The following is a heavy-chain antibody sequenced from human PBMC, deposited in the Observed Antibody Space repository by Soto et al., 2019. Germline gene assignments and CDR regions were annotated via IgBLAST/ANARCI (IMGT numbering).Heavy chain of an antibody. J-gene: IGHJ4*02. D-gene: IGHD4-4*01. CDR1: GGSISSYY. V-gene: IGHV4-59*01. CDR2: IYHSGST. CDR3: ATVSLQLTTMDY. Sequence: ETLSLTCTVSGGSISSYYWSWIRQPPGKGLEWIGSIYHSGSTDYNPSLKSRVTISVDTSKNQFSLKLGSVTAADTAVYYCATVSLQLTTMDYWGQGALVTVSS.